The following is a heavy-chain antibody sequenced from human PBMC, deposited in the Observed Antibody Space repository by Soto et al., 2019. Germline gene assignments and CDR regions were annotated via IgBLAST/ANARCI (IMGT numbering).Heavy chain of an antibody. V-gene: IGHV4-4*02. CDR2: IYHSGST. CDR3: ARGKAAAGSPGDYYYYGMDV. Sequence: SETLSLTCAVSGGSISSSNWWSWVRQPPGKGLEWIGEIYHSGSTNYNPSLKSRVTISVDKSKNQFSLKLSSVTAADTAVYYCARGKAAAGSPGDYYYYGMDVWGQGTTVTVSS. D-gene: IGHD6-13*01. CDR1: GGSISSSNW. J-gene: IGHJ6*02.